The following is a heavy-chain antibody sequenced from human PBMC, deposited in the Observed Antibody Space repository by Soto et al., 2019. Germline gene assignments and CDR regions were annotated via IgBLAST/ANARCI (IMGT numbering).Heavy chain of an antibody. CDR1: GFTFSSYG. D-gene: IGHD4-17*01. J-gene: IGHJ4*02. CDR2: ISYDGSNK. Sequence: QVQLVESGGGVVQPGRSLRLSCAASGFTFSSYGMHWVRQAPGKGLEWVAVISYDGSNKYYADSVKGRFTISRDNSKNTLYLQMNRLRAEDTAVYYCAKEQNGDAAPYSFDYWGQGTLVTVSS. V-gene: IGHV3-30*18. CDR3: AKEQNGDAAPYSFDY.